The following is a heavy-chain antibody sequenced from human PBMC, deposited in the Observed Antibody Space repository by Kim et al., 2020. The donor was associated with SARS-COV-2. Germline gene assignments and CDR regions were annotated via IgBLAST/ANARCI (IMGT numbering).Heavy chain of an antibody. D-gene: IGHD6-13*01. J-gene: IGHJ6*02. V-gene: IGHV3-23*01. CDR1: GFTFSSYA. CDR2: ISGSGGST. CDR3: KAGAAARLKAHYYYGMDV. Sequence: GGSLRLSCAASGFTFSSYAMSWVRQAPGKGLEWVSAISGSGGSTYYADSVKGRFTISRDNSKNTLYLQMNSLRAEDTAVYYCKAGAAARLKAHYYYGMDVWGQGTTVTVSS.